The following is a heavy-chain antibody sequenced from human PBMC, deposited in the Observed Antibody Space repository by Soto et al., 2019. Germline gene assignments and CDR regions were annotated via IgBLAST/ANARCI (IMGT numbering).Heavy chain of an antibody. Sequence: PGGSRRLSCAASGFSFSDYYMTWIRQAPGQGLEWVSYISSRSGTIFYADSVKGRFTLSRDNSKNSMYLQMNSLRAEDTAVYYCAREVDRALVGSPHYFDSWGQGTLVTVSS. CDR3: AREVDRALVGSPHYFDS. V-gene: IGHV3-11*01. CDR1: GFSFSDYY. D-gene: IGHD5-18*01. J-gene: IGHJ4*01. CDR2: ISSRSGTI.